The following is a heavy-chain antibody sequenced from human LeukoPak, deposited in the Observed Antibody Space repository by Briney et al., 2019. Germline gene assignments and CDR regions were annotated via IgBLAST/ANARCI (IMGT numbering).Heavy chain of an antibody. CDR1: GFTFRAYA. V-gene: IGHV3-23*01. CDR3: ALGYCSGGDCYAKPYYFDH. CDR2: IRASGDTT. J-gene: IGHJ4*02. D-gene: IGHD2-15*01. Sequence: GGSLRLSCAASGFTFRAYAMSWVRKAPGKGLEWVSLIRASGDTTYYADSVKGRFTISRDNSRNTLYLQMSSLRAEDTAVYYCALGYCSGGDCYAKPYYFDHWGQGTLVTVSS.